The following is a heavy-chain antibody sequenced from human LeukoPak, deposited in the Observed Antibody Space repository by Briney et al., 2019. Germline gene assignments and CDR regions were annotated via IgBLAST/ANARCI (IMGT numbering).Heavy chain of an antibody. CDR1: GFTFSSFP. V-gene: IGHV3-30*04. CDR3: ARSLIPGRWYFDL. CDR2: ISTDGSYK. Sequence: GNSPRLSCAVSGFTFSSFPVHCVRQPPGKGLEWVAAISTDGSYKYHRDSVKGRFSISRDNPMNTLYLQMNGLIPDDTAVYYCARSLIPGRWYFDLWGRGTLVTVSS. J-gene: IGHJ2*01. D-gene: IGHD3-16*01.